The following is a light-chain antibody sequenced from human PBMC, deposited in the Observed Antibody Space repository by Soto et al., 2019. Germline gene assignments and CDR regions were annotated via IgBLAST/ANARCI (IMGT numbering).Light chain of an antibody. CDR3: SSCTSSATCV. V-gene: IGLV2-14*01. J-gene: IGLJ1*01. Sequence: QSALTQPASVSGSPGQSITISCTGTSSDVGGYNYVSWYQQHPGKVPKLMIFEVSNRPSGVSHRFSGSKSGNTASLTISGLQAEDEADYYCSSCTSSATCVFGPGTKLTVL. CDR1: SSDVGGYNY. CDR2: EVS.